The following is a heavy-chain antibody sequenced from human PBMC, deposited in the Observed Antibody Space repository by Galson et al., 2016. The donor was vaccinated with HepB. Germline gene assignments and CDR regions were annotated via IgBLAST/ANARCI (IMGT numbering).Heavy chain of an antibody. CDR2: INPNSAT. J-gene: IGHJ3*02. CDR3: ARDQASLPPYSGAFDI. Sequence: SVKVSCKASGYTLTAYHMHWVRQAPGQGLEWMGWINPNSATNYARKFQGRVTMTRDTSISTLYMELSSLKSDDTAVYYCARDQASLPPYSGAFDIWGQGTIVTVSP. V-gene: IGHV1-2*02. D-gene: IGHD2-15*01. CDR1: GYTLTAYH.